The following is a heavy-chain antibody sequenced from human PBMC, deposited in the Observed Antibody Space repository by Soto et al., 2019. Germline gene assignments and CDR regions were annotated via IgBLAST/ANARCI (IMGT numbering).Heavy chain of an antibody. CDR2: ISGYNGNT. CDR3: ARGTHGSGYAVY. J-gene: IGHJ4*02. D-gene: IGHD3-3*01. V-gene: IGHV1-18*01. CDR1: CSTFTTYG. Sequence: SEQDSCKAACSTFTTYGFNWVRQAPGQGLEWMGWISGYNGNTNFPQKCQGRVTLTTDTSRSTAYMELRSLRSEDTAVYYCARGTHGSGYAVYWGQGTLVPVSS.